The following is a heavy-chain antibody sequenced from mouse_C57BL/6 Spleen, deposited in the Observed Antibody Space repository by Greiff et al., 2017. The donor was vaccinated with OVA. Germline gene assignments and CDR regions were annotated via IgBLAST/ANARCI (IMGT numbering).Heavy chain of an antibody. CDR3: ARSGNGYDFDY. J-gene: IGHJ2*01. V-gene: IGHV1-69*01. CDR1: GYTFTSYW. Sequence: QVQLQQPGAELVMPGASVKLSCKASGYTFTSYWMHWVKQRPGQGLEWIGEIDPSDSYTNYNQKFKGTSTLTVDKSSSTAYMQLRSLTSEYSAVYSCARSGNGYDFDYWGQGTTLTVSS. CDR2: IDPSDSYT. D-gene: IGHD2-2*01.